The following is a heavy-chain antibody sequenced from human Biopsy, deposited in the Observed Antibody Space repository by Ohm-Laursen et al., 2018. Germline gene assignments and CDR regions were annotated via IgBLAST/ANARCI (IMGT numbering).Heavy chain of an antibody. Sequence: AASVKVSCKASGYIFTGYYMHWVRQAPGQGLEWMGWLNTNSGDTEYAENFQGRVTMTRDTSISTAYMELSRLRSDDTAVYYCARLTRSTPTTGVWGQGTLVTVSS. D-gene: IGHD2-8*01. V-gene: IGHV1-2*02. J-gene: IGHJ4*02. CDR3: ARLTRSTPTTGV. CDR2: LNTNSGDT. CDR1: GYIFTGYY.